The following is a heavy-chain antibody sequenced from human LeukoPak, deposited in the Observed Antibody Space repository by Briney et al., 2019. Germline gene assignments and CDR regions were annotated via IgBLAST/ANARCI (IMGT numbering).Heavy chain of an antibody. CDR2: IWFDGSNQ. V-gene: IGHV3-33*01. J-gene: IGHJ4*02. D-gene: IGHD3-10*01. CDR3: ARDYGSGADY. Sequence: GGSPRLSCAASGFTFSSFGMHWVRQVPGKGLEWVALIWFDGSNQYYADSVKGRFTISRDNSRNTLYLQMNSLRAEDTGVYYCARDYGSGADYWGQGTLVTVSS. CDR1: GFTFSSFG.